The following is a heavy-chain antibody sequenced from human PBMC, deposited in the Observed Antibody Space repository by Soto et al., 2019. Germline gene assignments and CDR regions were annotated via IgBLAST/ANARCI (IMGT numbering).Heavy chain of an antibody. J-gene: IGHJ6*02. D-gene: IGHD4-17*01. V-gene: IGHV3-49*04. Sequence: GESLRLSCTASGFTFGDYAMSWVRQAPGKGLEWVGFIRSKAYGGTTEYAASVKGRFTISRDDSKSIAYLQMNSLKTEDTAVYYCTRDPTATDYGDFEGYYYGMDAWGQGTTVTVSS. CDR3: TRDPTATDYGDFEGYYYGMDA. CDR2: IRSKAYGGTT. CDR1: GFTFGDYA.